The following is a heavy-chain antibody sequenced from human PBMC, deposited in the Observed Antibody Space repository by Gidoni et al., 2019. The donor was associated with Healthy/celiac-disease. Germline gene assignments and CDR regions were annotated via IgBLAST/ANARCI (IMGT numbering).Heavy chain of an antibody. V-gene: IGHV3-9*01. J-gene: IGHJ6*03. D-gene: IGHD6-13*01. CDR3: AKVAAAHYYYYMDV. Sequence: EVQLVESGGGLVQPGRSLRLSCAASGFTFDDYAMHWVRQAPGKGLEWVSGISWNSGSIGYADSVKGRFTISRDNAKNSLYLQMNSLRAEDTALYYCAKVAAAHYYYYMDVWGKGTTVTVSS. CDR1: GFTFDDYA. CDR2: ISWNSGSI.